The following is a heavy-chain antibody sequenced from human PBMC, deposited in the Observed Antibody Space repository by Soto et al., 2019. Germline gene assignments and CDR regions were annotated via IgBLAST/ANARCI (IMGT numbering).Heavy chain of an antibody. D-gene: IGHD6-19*01. V-gene: IGHV3-66*01. CDR2: IYSGGST. Sequence: EVQLVESGGGLVQPGGSLRLSCAASGVTVSSNYMSWVRQAPGKGLEWVSVIYSGGSTYYADSVKGRFTISRDNSKNTLYLQMNSLRDEDTAVYYCARDRIAVAGNPEYFQHWGQGTLVTVSS. CDR1: GVTVSSNY. J-gene: IGHJ1*01. CDR3: ARDRIAVAGNPEYFQH.